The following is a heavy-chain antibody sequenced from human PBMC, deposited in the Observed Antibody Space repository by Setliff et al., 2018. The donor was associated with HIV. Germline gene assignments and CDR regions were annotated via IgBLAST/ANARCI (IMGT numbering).Heavy chain of an antibody. CDR3: AGVAYPSLSSSWYRLEYYYYMDV. D-gene: IGHD6-13*01. V-gene: IGHV1-18*01. J-gene: IGHJ6*03. CDR1: GYSFTSYG. Sequence: ASVKVSCKASGYSFTSYGITWVRQAPGQGLEWMGWISPYNGNTKYVEKLQDRVTMTTDTSTTTAYMELRSLRSDDTAVYYCAGVAYPSLSSSWYRLEYYYYMDVWGKGTTVTVSS. CDR2: ISPYNGNT.